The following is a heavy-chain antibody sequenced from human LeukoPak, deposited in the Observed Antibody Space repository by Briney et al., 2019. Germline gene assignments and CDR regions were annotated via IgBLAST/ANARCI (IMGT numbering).Heavy chain of an antibody. V-gene: IGHV1-2*02. D-gene: IGHD3-3*01. CDR1: GYTFTGYY. CDR2: INPNSGGT. CDR3: ARATYYDFWSGFDY. J-gene: IGHJ4*02. Sequence: ASAKVSCKASGYTFTGYYMHWVRQAPGQGLEWMGWINPNSGGTKFAQKFQGRVTMTSDTSITTAYMELSSLRSDDTAVYYCARATYYDFWSGFDYWGQGTLVTVSS.